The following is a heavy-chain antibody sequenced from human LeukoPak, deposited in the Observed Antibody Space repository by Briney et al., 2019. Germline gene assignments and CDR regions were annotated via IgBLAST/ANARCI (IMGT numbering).Heavy chain of an antibody. Sequence: PWVSLRLSCAASGFTFSSYSMNWVRQGPGKGLEWGSYISSSSSTIYYADSVKGRFTISRDNAKNSLYLQMNSLRAEDTAVSYCARDGTGDRFDAFDIWGQGKMVTVSS. J-gene: IGHJ3*02. D-gene: IGHD7-27*01. CDR2: ISSSSSTI. CDR1: GFTFSSYS. V-gene: IGHV3-48*01. CDR3: ARDGTGDRFDAFDI.